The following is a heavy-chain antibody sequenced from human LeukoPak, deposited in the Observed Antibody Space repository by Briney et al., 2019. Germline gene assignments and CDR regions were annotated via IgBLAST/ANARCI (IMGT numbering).Heavy chain of an antibody. CDR2: VGGSGRYP. CDR1: GFTFSNYV. D-gene: IGHD3-10*01. J-gene: IGHJ3*02. Sequence: GGSLRLSCAASGFTFSNYVMGWVRQAPGKGLEWVSGVGGSGRYPHSADSVKGRFNISRDNSKNTLYLQMNSLRDEDTALYYCAKGGLSRNDAFDIWGQGTMVTVSS. CDR3: AKGGLSRNDAFDI. V-gene: IGHV3-23*01.